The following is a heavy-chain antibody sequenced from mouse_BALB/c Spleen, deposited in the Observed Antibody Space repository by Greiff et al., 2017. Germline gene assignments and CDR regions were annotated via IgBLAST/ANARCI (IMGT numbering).Heavy chain of an antibody. CDR2: ISSGGSYT. Sequence: EVKLMESGGGLVKPGGSLKLSCAASGFTFSSYTMSWVRQTPEKRLEWVATISSGGSYTYYPDSVKGRFTISRDNAKNTLYLQMSSLKSEDTAMYYCTRAPPHLLLHPFAYWGQGTLVTVSA. D-gene: IGHD1-1*01. J-gene: IGHJ3*01. CDR1: GFTFSSYT. V-gene: IGHV5-6-4*01. CDR3: TRAPPHLLLHPFAY.